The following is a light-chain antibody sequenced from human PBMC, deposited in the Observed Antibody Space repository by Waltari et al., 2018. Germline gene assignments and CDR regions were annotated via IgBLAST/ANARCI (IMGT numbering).Light chain of an antibody. J-gene: IGLJ3*02. CDR1: SGRIAGHY. CDR2: EDN. Sequence: NFILTQPHSVSASPGKTVTISCTRSSGRIAGHYLQLYPQRPGSAPTIVIYEDNRRPSGVPDRFSGSIDSSSNSASLTISGLKTEDEADYYCQSYDYYNQAIVFGGGTKLTVL. CDR3: QSYDYYNQAIV. V-gene: IGLV6-57*04.